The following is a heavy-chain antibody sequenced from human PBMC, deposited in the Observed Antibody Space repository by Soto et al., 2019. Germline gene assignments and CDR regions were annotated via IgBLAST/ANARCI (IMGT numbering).Heavy chain of an antibody. V-gene: IGHV3-15*01. CDR1: GFTFSNAW. D-gene: IGHD1-26*01. CDR2: IKSKTDGGTT. Sequence: GGSLRLSCAASGFTFSNAWMSWVRQAPGKWLEWVGRIKSKTDGGTTDYAAPVKGRFTISRDDSKNTLYLQMNSLKTEDTAVYYCTTLGYTGPSGSYYSYYYGMDVWGQGXTVTVSS. J-gene: IGHJ6*02. CDR3: TTLGYTGPSGSYYSYYYGMDV.